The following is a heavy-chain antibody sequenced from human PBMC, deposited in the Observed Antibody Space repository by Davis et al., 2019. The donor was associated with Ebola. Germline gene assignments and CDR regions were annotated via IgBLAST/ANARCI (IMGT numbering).Heavy chain of an antibody. D-gene: IGHD6-19*01. J-gene: IGHJ6*02. CDR2: IYYSGST. V-gene: IGHV4-39*07. CDR1: GGSISSDNYY. CDR3: ARLNYSSGWYFHGMDV. Sequence: SETLSLTCTVSGGSISSDNYYWSWIRQPPGKGLEWIGSIYYSGSTYYNPSLKSRVTISVDTSKNQFSLKLSSVTAADTAVYYCARLNYSSGWYFHGMDVWGQGTTVTVSS.